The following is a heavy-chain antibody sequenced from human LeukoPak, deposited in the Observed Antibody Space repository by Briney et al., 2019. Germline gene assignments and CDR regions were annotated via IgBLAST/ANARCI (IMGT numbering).Heavy chain of an antibody. CDR1: SGSLSSDNNY. J-gene: IGHJ5*02. V-gene: IGHV4-61*02. Sequence: SETLSLTCTVSSGSLSSDNNYWNWIRQPAGKGLEWIGRIYTSGRTSYNPSLKSRVTISVDTSKNRFSLKLTSVTAADTAVYYCARGLVVVGHNWFDPWGQGTLVTVSS. CDR2: IYTSGRT. D-gene: IGHD2-15*01. CDR3: ARGLVVVGHNWFDP.